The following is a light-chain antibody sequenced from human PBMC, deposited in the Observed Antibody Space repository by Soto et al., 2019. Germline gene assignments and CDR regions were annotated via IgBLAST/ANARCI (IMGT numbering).Light chain of an antibody. CDR2: GAA. J-gene: IGKJ1*01. CDR1: QNVGNN. Sequence: EIVMTQSPATLSVSPGERATLSCRASQNVGNNLVWYQQKPGQAPRLLIYGAATRAAGIPDRFSGSGSGTEFTLTISGLQSDDFAVYYCQQFNNWPPWTFGQGTKVDIK. CDR3: QQFNNWPPWT. V-gene: IGKV3-15*01.